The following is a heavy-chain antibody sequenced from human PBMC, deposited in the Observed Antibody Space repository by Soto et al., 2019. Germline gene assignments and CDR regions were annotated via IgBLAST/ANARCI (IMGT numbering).Heavy chain of an antibody. V-gene: IGHV4-59*08. J-gene: IGHJ4*02. CDR2: IYYSGST. CDR1: GGSISSHY. D-gene: IGHD2-15*01. CDR3: AGPAASDLYFVS. Sequence: SETLSLTCTVSGGSISSHYWSWIRQPPGQGLEWIGYIYYSGSTNYNPSLKSRVTISVDTSKSQFSLRLSSVTAADTAVYFCAGPAASDLYFVSRGQGPLITV.